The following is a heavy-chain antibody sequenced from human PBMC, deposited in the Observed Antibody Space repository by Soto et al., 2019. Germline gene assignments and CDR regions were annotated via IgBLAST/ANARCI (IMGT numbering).Heavy chain of an antibody. CDR3: AKAVNTGEYYFDF. CDR1: GITFSQFG. CDR2: ISNSGGVT. D-gene: IGHD1-26*01. J-gene: IGHJ4*02. V-gene: IGHV3-23*01. Sequence: EVQLLESGGGLAQPGGSLRLSCAASGITFSQFGMNWVRQAPGKGLEWVSSISNSGGVTYYSTSVRGRFIVSRDNSKDTVFLQMSGLRVDDTAIYYCAKAVNTGEYYFDFWSRGTLVTVSS.